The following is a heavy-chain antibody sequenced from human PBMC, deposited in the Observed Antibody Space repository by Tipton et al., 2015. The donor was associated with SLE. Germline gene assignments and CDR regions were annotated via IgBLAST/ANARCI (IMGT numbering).Heavy chain of an antibody. CDR2: IRSEAYGGTT. J-gene: IGHJ5*02. CDR1: AFSFFDYA. D-gene: IGHD4-17*01. CDR3: ITVLRANWFDP. Sequence: SLRLSCSGSAFSFFDYAVSWVRQAPGKGLEWVGVIRSEAYGGTTDYAASVKGRFTISRDDSKGIAYLQMNSLKTEDTAVYYCITVLRANWFDPWGQGTLVTVSS. V-gene: IGHV3-49*04.